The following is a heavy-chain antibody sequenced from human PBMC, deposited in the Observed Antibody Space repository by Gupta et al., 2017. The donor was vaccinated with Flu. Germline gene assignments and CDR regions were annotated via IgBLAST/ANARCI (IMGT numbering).Heavy chain of an antibody. V-gene: IGHV1-2*02. CDR2: INPYTAGT. Sequence: QVQLLQSGAGVKKPGASVKVSCKASGYTLTAHHIHWIRQAPGQGREWMGWINPYTAGTMYSQKFQGRVTMTSDASISTAYMDLSNLKSDDTAVYYCARGEGHHIRDWFDTWGQGTLVTVSS. D-gene: IGHD1-14*01. CDR3: ARGEGHHIRDWFDT. J-gene: IGHJ5*02. CDR1: GYTLTAHH.